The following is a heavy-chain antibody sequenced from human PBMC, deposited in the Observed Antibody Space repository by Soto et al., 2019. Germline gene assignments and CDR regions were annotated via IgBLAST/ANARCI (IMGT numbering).Heavy chain of an antibody. V-gene: IGHV3-23*01. CDR3: AKSSRIVLVPAAMDY. CDR1: GFTFSSYA. D-gene: IGHD2-2*01. CDR2: ISGSGGST. Sequence: EVQLLESGGGLVQPGGSLRLSCAASGFTFSSYAMSWVRQAPGKGLEWVSAISGSGGSTYYADSVKGRFTISRDNSKNTLYLQMNSLRADDTAVYYCAKSSRIVLVPAAMDYWGQGTLVTVSS. J-gene: IGHJ4*02.